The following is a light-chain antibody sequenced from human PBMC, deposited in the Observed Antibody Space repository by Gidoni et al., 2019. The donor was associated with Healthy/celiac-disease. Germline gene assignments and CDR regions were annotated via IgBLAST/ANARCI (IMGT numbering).Light chain of an antibody. CDR3: QQYGSSPQT. CDR2: GAS. V-gene: IGKV3-20*01. CDR1: QSVSSSY. J-gene: IGKJ1*01. Sequence: LVLTQSPGTLSLSPGERATLSCRASQSVSSSYLAWYQQKPGQAPRLLIYGASSRATGIPDRFSGSGSGTDCTLTISRLEPEDVAVYYCQQYGSSPQTFGQXTKVEIK.